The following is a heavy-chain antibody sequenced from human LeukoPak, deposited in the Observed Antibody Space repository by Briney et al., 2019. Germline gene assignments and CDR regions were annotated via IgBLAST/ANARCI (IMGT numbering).Heavy chain of an antibody. CDR1: GGTFSSYA. Sequence: SVKVSCKASGGTFSSYAISWVRQAPGQGLEWMGGIIPIYDTTNYAQKFQDRVTITADESTITAYMELSSLRSEDTAVYYCARGGYDILTGYPYYFDYWGQGTLVTVSS. D-gene: IGHD3-9*01. CDR3: ARGGYDILTGYPYYFDY. J-gene: IGHJ4*02. CDR2: IIPIYDTT. V-gene: IGHV1-69*13.